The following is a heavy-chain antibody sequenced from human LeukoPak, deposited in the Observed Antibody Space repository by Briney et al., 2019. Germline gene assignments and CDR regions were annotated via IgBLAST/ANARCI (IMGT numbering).Heavy chain of an antibody. D-gene: IGHD2-2*01. CDR1: GGSISSGGYY. Sequence: SQTLSLTCTVSGGSISSGGYYWSWIRQHPGKGLEWIGYIYYSGSTYYSPSLKSRVTISVDTSKNQFSLKLSSVTAADTAVYYCASGYCSSTSCYGYAFDIWGQGTMVTVSS. J-gene: IGHJ3*02. CDR2: IYYSGST. V-gene: IGHV4-31*03. CDR3: ASGYCSSTSCYGYAFDI.